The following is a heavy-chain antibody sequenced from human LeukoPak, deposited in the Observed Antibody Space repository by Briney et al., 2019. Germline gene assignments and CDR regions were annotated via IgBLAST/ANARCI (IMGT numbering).Heavy chain of an antibody. CDR2: IRSKAYGGTT. CDR3: TRDLTSDYGDYPPGYYMDV. D-gene: IGHD4-17*01. Sequence: GGSLRLSCTASGFTFGDYAMSWVRQAPGKGLEWVGFIRSKAYGGTTEYAASVKGRFTISRDDSKSIAYLQMNSLKTEDTAVYYCTRDLTSDYGDYPPGYYMDVWGKGTTVTISS. CDR1: GFTFGDYA. V-gene: IGHV3-49*04. J-gene: IGHJ6*03.